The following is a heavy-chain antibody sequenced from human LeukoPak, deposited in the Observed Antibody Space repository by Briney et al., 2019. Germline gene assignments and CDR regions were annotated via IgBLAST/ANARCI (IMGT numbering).Heavy chain of an antibody. CDR3: VRWDSRSSVDY. J-gene: IGHJ4*02. CDR2: LFYGGST. V-gene: IGHV4-39*07. D-gene: IGHD6-6*01. Sequence: PSETLSLTCTVSGGSISSSNYHWGWIRQPPVKGLEWIGSLFYGGSTYYNPSLKSRVAISVDTSKNQFSLKLSSVTAADTAVYYCVRWDSRSSVDYWGQGTLVTVSS. CDR1: GGSISSSNYH.